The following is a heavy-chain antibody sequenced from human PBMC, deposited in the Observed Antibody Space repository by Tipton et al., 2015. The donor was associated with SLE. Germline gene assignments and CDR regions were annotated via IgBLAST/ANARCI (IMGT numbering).Heavy chain of an antibody. Sequence: TLSLTCAVYGGSFSGYYWSWIRQPPGKGLEWIGEINHSGSTNYNPSLKSRVTISVDTSKKQFSLKLSSVTAADTAVYYCARGMAYFQHWGQGTLVTVSS. D-gene: IGHD5-24*01. CDR2: INHSGST. CDR1: GGSFSGYY. CDR3: ARGMAYFQH. J-gene: IGHJ1*01. V-gene: IGHV4-34*01.